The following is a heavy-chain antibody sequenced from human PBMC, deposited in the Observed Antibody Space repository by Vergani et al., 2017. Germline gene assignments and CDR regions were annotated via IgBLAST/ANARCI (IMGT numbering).Heavy chain of an antibody. CDR1: GFTFSSYW. V-gene: IGHV3-7*01. J-gene: IGHJ4*02. CDR2: INQDGSQK. D-gene: IGHD6-19*01. Sequence: EVQLLESGGGLVQPGGSRRLSCAASGFTFSSYWMNWVRQAPGKGLEWVANINQDGSQKQYVDSVKGRFTISRDNAKNSLYLQMNSLRAEDTAVYHCARTGYSSNSKDYWGQGTLVTVSS. CDR3: ARTGYSSNSKDY.